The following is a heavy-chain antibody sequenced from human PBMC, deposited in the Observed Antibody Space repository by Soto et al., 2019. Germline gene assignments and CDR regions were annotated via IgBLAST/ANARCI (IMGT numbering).Heavy chain of an antibody. V-gene: IGHV1-69*01. CDR1: GGTFSSYA. CDR2: IIPISGTA. J-gene: IGHJ6*04. CDR3: ARSQGSSTSLEIYYYYYYGMDV. D-gene: IGHD2-2*01. Sequence: QVQLVQSGAEVQKPGSSVKVSCKASGGTFSSYAISWVRQAPGQGLEWMGGIIPISGTANYAQKFQGRVTITAEDFTRTAYMEVSRMRSEDTAVYYCARSQGSSTSLEIYYYYYYGMDVWGEGTTVTVSS.